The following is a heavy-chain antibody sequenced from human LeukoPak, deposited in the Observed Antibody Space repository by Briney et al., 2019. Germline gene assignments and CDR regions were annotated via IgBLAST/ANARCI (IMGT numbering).Heavy chain of an antibody. D-gene: IGHD2-2*01. CDR3: ARAPYCSSTSCYWQAFYYYYYYMDV. Sequence: SETLSLTCTVSGGSISSHYWSWIRQPPGKGLEWIGYIYYSGSTNYNPSLKSRVTISVDTSKNQFSLKLSSVTAADTAVYYCARAPYCSSTSCYWQAFYYYYYYMDVWGKGTTITVSS. J-gene: IGHJ6*03. CDR1: GGSISSHY. CDR2: IYYSGST. V-gene: IGHV4-59*11.